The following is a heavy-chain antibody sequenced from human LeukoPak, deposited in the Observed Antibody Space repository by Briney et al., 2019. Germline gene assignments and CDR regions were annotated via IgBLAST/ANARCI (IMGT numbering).Heavy chain of an antibody. CDR1: GYTFTGYY. CDR2: INPNSGGT. CDR3: ARDKAVGHSSGWSLRLLGYWFDP. D-gene: IGHD6-19*01. Sequence: ASVKVSCKASGYTFTGYYMHWVRQAPGQGLEWMGWINPNSGGTNYAQKFQGRVTMTRDTSTSTVYMELSSLRSEDTAVYYCARDKAVGHSSGWSLRLLGYWFDPWGQGTLVTVSS. V-gene: IGHV1-2*02. J-gene: IGHJ5*02.